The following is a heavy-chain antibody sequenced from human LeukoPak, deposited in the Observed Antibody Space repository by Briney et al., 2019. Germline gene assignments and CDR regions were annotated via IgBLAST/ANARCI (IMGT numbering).Heavy chain of an antibody. V-gene: IGHV1-24*01. CDR1: GYTLTELS. CDR3: ATDTAWVGAADY. D-gene: IGHD2-15*01. J-gene: IGHJ4*02. CDR2: FDPEDGET. Sequence: ASVKVSCKVSGYTLTELSMHWVRQAPGKGLERMGGFDPEDGETIYAQKFQGRVTMTEDTSTDTAYMELSSLRSEDTAVYYCATDTAWVGAADYWGQGTLVTVSS.